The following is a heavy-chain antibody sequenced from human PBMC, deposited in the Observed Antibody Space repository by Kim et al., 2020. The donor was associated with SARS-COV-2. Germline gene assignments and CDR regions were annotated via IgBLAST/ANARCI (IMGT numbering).Heavy chain of an antibody. D-gene: IGHD2-15*01. CDR1: GFTFSSYS. CDR2: ISSSSSYI. J-gene: IGHJ6*02. CDR3: ASLGYCSGGSCPRAYGMDV. V-gene: IGHV3-21*01. Sequence: GGSLRLSCAASGFTFSSYSMNWVRQAPGKGLEWVSSISSSSSYIYYADSVKGRFTISRDNAKNSLYLQMNSLRAEDTAVYYCASLGYCSGGSCPRAYGMDVWGQGTTVTVSS.